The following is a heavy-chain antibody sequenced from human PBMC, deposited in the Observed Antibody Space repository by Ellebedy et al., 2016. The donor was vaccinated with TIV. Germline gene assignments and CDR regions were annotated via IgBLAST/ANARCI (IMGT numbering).Heavy chain of an antibody. CDR1: GYSFPNYW. J-gene: IGHJ3*02. CDR3: ARQSQGGGESGVFYI. CDR2: ISPADSDL. D-gene: IGHD3-16*01. V-gene: IGHV5-51*01. Sequence: PGGSLRLSCKGFGYSFPNYWIVWVRQMPGKGLEWMGIISPADSDLRYSQSFQGQVTFSADTSISTAYLQWSTLKASDTAMYYCARQSQGGGESGVFYIWGQGTMVTVSS.